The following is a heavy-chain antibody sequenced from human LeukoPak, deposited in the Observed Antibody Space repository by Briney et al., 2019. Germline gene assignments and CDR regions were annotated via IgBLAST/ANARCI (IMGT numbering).Heavy chain of an antibody. CDR2: ISGSGRTI. Sequence: PGGSLRLSCAASGFTFSSYEMNWVRQAPGKGLEWVSYISGSGRTIYYADSVKGRFTISRDNAKSSLYLQMNSLRAEGTAVYYCASLYCGADCYSGYWGQGTLVTVSS. CDR3: ASLYCGADCYSGY. J-gene: IGHJ4*02. V-gene: IGHV3-48*03. D-gene: IGHD2-21*02. CDR1: GFTFSSYE.